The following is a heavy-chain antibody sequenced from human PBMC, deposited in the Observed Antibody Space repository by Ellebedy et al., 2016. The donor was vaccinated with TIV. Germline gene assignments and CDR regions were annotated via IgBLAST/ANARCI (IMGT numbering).Heavy chain of an antibody. J-gene: IGHJ6*02. CDR2: ISYDGNNK. CDR1: GFTFSHHA. V-gene: IGHV3-30*04. CDR3: SREGLEAGMDL. Sequence: GGSLRLSCAASGFTFSHHAFYWVRQAPGKGLEWVTIISYDGNNKFYLDSVEGRFSISRYDSKNTLYLQMNSLGPGDTAVYYCSREGLEAGMDLWGQGTTVIVSS.